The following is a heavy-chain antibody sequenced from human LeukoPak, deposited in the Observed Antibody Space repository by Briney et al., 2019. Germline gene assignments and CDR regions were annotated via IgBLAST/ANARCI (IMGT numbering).Heavy chain of an antibody. CDR1: GGSFSGYY. Sequence: SETLSLTCAVYGGSFSGYYWSWIRQPPGKGLEWIGEINHSGSTNYNPSLNSRVTISVDTSKNQFSLKLSSVTAADTAVYYCARLLAADRNYHYYYMDVWGKGTTVTVSS. V-gene: IGHV4-34*01. J-gene: IGHJ6*03. CDR3: ARLLAADRNYHYYYMDV. D-gene: IGHD6-13*01. CDR2: INHSGST.